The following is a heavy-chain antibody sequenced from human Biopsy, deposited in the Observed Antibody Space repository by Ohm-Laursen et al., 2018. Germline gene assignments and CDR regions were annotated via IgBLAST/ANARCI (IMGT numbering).Heavy chain of an antibody. D-gene: IGHD4-23*01. CDR2: ISHTGYT. CDR1: GGSFTGHY. Sequence: PSDTLSLTCTVSGGSFTGHYWTWIRQPPGKGLGWVGHISHTGYTSYKSSLKSRVTISLDTSRKHFSLRLTSLAAAVTAVYYCARGSNEYGGLYFPHWGQGTLVTVSS. J-gene: IGHJ1*01. V-gene: IGHV4-59*11. CDR3: ARGSNEYGGLYFPH.